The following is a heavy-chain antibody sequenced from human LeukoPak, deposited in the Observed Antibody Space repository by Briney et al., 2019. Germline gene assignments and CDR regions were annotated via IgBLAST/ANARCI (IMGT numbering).Heavy chain of an antibody. CDR3: AKDVGKWESLHFFDY. CDR1: GFTFTSYA. V-gene: IGHV3-23*01. Sequence: GGSLRLSCAASGFTFTSYAMSWVRQAPGKGLEWISGISGSGASTYYADSVKGRFTISRDDSRNTLYLQMNSLRGDDTAVYYCAKDVGKWESLHFFDYWGQGTLVTVSS. J-gene: IGHJ4*02. CDR2: ISGSGAST. D-gene: IGHD1-26*01.